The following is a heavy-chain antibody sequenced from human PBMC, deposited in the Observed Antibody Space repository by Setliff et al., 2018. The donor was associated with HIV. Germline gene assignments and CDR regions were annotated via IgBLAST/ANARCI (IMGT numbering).Heavy chain of an antibody. J-gene: IGHJ6*03. CDR3: VREDIVTTGGRLDYYMDV. Sequence: AGGSLRLSCVASEFTFSKYRMSWVRQAPGKGLEWVAYIKEDGSDKYYEDSVKGRFTISRDNAKNSLYLQMNSLRAEDTALYYCVREDIVTTGGRLDYYMDVWGKGTTVTVSS. D-gene: IGHD5-12*01. V-gene: IGHV3-7*03. CDR1: EFTFSKYR. CDR2: IKEDGSDK.